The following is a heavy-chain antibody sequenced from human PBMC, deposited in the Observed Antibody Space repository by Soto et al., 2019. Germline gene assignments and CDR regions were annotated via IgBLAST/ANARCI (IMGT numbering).Heavy chain of an antibody. CDR3: AKDLKIRGYCSGGSCYRYYYYGLDV. CDR2: ISYDGSNK. J-gene: IGHJ6*04. V-gene: IGHV3-30*18. CDR1: GFIFNSYG. D-gene: IGHD2-15*01. Sequence: QVQLVESGGGVVQPRRSLRLSCAASGFIFNSYGMHWVRQAPGKGLEWVAVISYDGSNKYYADSVKGRFTISRDNSKNTLYLQMDSLRVEDTAIYYCAKDLKIRGYCSGGSCYRYYYYGLDVWGKGNTVTVSS.